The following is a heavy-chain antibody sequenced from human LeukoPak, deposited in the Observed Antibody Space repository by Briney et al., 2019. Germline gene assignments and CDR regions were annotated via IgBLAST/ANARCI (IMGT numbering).Heavy chain of an antibody. CDR3: ARGPMSPWRDKAYYYGSGSYYFDY. CDR1: GGSFSGYY. V-gene: IGHV4-34*01. Sequence: SETLSLTCAVYGGSFSGYYWSWIRQPPGKGLEWIGEINHSGSTNYNPSLKSRVTISVDTSKNQFSLKLNSVTPEDTAVYYCARGPMSPWRDKAYYYGSGSYYFDYWGQGTLVTVSS. J-gene: IGHJ4*02. D-gene: IGHD3-10*01. CDR2: INHSGST.